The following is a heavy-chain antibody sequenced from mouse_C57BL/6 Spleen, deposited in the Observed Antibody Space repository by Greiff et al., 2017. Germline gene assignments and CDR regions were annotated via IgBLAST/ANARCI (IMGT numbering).Heavy chain of an antibody. J-gene: IGHJ2*01. CDR3: AKIYDGYPDY. CDR1: GYTFTSYG. Sequence: QVQLQQSGAELARPGASVKLSCKASGYTFTSYGISWVKQRTGQGLEWIGDIYPRSGNTYYNEKFKGKATLTADKSSSTAYMELRSLTSEDSAVYFCAKIYDGYPDYWGQGTTLTVSS. CDR2: IYPRSGNT. D-gene: IGHD2-3*01. V-gene: IGHV1-81*01.